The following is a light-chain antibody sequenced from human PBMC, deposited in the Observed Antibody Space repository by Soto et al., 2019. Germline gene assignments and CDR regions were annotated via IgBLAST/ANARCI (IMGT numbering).Light chain of an antibody. CDR2: DVT. CDR1: TSDVGAYNY. V-gene: IGLV2-14*03. CDR3: SSYTSSSTLV. Sequence: QSVLTQPASVSGSLGQSITISCTGTTSDVGAYNYVSWYQQHPGKAPQLVIYDVTNRPSGVSNRFSGSKSGNTASLTISGHQAEDEADYYCSSYTSSSTLVFGGGTKLTVL. J-gene: IGLJ3*02.